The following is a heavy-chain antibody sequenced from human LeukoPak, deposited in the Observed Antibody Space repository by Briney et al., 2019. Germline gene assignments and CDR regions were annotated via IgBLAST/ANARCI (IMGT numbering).Heavy chain of an antibody. CDR1: GFTFSTYN. J-gene: IGHJ4*02. Sequence: GGSLRLFCAASGFTFSTYNMNWVRQAPGKGLEWVSYISSSRSAIYYADSVKGRFTISRDNAKNSLYLQMNSLRDEDTAVYYCARGGMPDHWGQGTPVTVSS. CDR3: ARGGMPDH. D-gene: IGHD2-2*01. CDR2: ISSSRSAI. V-gene: IGHV3-48*02.